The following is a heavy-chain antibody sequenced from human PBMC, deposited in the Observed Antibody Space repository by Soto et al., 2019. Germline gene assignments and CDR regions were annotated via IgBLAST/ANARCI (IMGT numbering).Heavy chain of an antibody. J-gene: IGHJ5*02. D-gene: IGHD4-17*01. CDR1: GYTFTSYY. CDR3: AAEIDDYADFNH. CDR2: INPSGGST. Sequence: ASVKVSCKASGYTFTSYYMHWVRQAPGQGLEWMGIINPSGGSTSYAQKFQDRVTITRDMSTSTSYMELSSLASEDTAVYFCAAEIDDYADFNHWGQGTPVTVSS. V-gene: IGHV1-46*01.